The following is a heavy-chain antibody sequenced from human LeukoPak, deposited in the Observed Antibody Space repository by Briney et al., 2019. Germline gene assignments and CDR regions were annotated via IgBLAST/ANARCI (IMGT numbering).Heavy chain of an antibody. CDR2: MSNSGST. J-gene: IGHJ4*02. Sequence: KPSGTLSLTCTVSGGSISSSSSYFWAWIRQPPGKGLEWIGTMSNSGSTYYNPSLKSRVTISGDTSKNQFSLKLSSVTAADTAVFYCARRSQTTAGRGIDYWGQGTLVTVSS. V-gene: IGHV4-39*01. CDR1: GGSISSSSSYF. CDR3: ARRSQTTAGRGIDY. D-gene: IGHD6-13*01.